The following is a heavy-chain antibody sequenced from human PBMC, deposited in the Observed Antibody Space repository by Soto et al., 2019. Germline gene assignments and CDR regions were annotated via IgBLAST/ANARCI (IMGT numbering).Heavy chain of an antibody. V-gene: IGHV3-74*01. J-gene: IGHJ4*02. D-gene: IGHD6-6*01. CDR3: ARGMEGSSSSGDY. CDR1: GFTFSSYW. Sequence: GGSLRLSCAASGFTFSSYWMHWVRQAPGKGLVWVSRINSDWSHRSYADSVKGRFTISRDNAKNTLYLQMNSLRAEDTAVYYCARGMEGSSSSGDYWGQGTLVTVSS. CDR2: INSDWSHR.